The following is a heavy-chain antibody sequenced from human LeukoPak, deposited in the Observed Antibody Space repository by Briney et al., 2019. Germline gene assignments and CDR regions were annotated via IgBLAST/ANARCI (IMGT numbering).Heavy chain of an antibody. CDR2: IYYSGST. D-gene: IGHD2-15*01. J-gene: IGHJ5*02. CDR3: ASIVVVAVKLGWFDP. CDR1: GGSSSSYY. Sequence: SETLSLTCTVSGGSSSSYYWSWIRQPPGKGLEWIGYIYYSGSTNYNPSLKSRVTISLDTSKNQFSLKLSSVTAADTAVYYCASIVVVAVKLGWFDPWGQGTLVTVSS. V-gene: IGHV4-59*01.